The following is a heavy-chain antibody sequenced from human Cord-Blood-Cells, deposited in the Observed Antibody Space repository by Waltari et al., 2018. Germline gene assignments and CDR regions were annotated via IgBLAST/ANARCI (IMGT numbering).Heavy chain of an antibody. J-gene: IGHJ6*03. Sequence: QVQLVQSGAEVKKPGASVKVSCTASGYTFTSYYMHWVRQAPGHGLEWMGIINPSGGSTSYAQKFQGRVTMTRDTSTSTVYMELSSLRSEDTAVYYCARDSQYYDFWSGYLKRYYYYMDVWGKETTVTVSS. CDR1: GYTFTSYY. CDR2: INPSGGST. CDR3: ARDSQYYDFWSGYLKRYYYYMDV. V-gene: IGHV1-46*01. D-gene: IGHD3-3*01.